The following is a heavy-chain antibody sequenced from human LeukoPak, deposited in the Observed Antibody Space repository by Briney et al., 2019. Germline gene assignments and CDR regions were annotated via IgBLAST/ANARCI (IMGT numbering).Heavy chain of an antibody. CDR3: ARRNSNYPIDT. V-gene: IGHV4-38-2*01. CDR2: VFHTGNT. Sequence: SETLSLTCAVSGYSISSGYYWAWIRQPPGKGLEWIGNVFHTGNTYYNPSLKSRLTISVDTSNNQFSLRLSSVTAADTAVYFCARRNSNYPIDTWGQGTLVTVSS. CDR1: GYSISSGYY. D-gene: IGHD4-11*01. J-gene: IGHJ5*02.